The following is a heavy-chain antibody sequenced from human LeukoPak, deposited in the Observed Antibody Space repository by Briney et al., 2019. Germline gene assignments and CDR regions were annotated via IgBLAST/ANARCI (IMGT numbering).Heavy chain of an antibody. D-gene: IGHD6-13*01. J-gene: IGHJ4*02. CDR1: GFAFSNYW. CDR3: ASGRQLGY. Sequence: GGSLRLSCAASGFAFSNYWMSWVRQAPGKGLEWVANIKEDGSEKYYVDSVKGRFTISRDNARNSLYLQMNSLRAEDTAVYYCASGRQLGYWGQGTLVTVSS. V-gene: IGHV3-7*01. CDR2: IKEDGSEK.